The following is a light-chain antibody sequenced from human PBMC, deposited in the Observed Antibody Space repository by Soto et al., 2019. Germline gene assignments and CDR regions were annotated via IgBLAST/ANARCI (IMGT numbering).Light chain of an antibody. Sequence: QSVLTQPPSASGTPGQTITISCSGGSSNIGINTVSWYEHLQGTAPRLLIYGNNQRPSGVPDQFFDSKFGTSAALAISGLQSEDEAHYYCATWDDSLDVHVFGTGTKLTVL. CDR1: SSNIGINT. V-gene: IGLV1-44*01. CDR3: ATWDDSLDVHV. J-gene: IGLJ1*01. CDR2: GNN.